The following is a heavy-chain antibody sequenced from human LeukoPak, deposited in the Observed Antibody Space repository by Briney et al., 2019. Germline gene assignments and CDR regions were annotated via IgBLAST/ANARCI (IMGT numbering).Heavy chain of an antibody. CDR3: ARGGWPSMDV. Sequence: TTSETLSLTCTVSGGSISSYYWTWIRQPPGKGVVWIGYIYYSGTTNYNRSLQSRVAQSVDTSKNQCSLKLSSVTAADTAVYYCARGGWPSMDVWGKGATVTVSS. V-gene: IGHV4-59*01. CDR1: GGSISSYY. CDR2: IYYSGTT. J-gene: IGHJ6*03.